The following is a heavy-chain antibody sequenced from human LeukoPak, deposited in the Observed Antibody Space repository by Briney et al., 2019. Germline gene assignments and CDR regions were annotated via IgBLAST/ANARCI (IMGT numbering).Heavy chain of an antibody. D-gene: IGHD2-2*01. CDR2: ISGSGGST. CDR3: AIPSGYCSSTSCPVGY. Sequence: GGSLRLSCAASGFTFSSYAMSWVRQAPGKGLEWVSAISGSGGSTYYADSVKGPFTISRDNSKNTLYLQMNSLRAEDTAVYYCAIPSGYCSSTSCPVGYWGQGTLVTVSS. J-gene: IGHJ4*02. V-gene: IGHV3-23*01. CDR1: GFTFSSYA.